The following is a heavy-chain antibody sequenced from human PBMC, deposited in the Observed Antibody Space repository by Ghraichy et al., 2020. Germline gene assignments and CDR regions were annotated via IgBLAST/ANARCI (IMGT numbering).Heavy chain of an antibody. Sequence: GESLNISCAASGFTFSSYAMSWVRQAPGKGLEWVSAISGSGGSTYYADSVKGRFTISRDNSKNTLYLQMNSLRAEDTAVYYCAKVFHIPPYYYYYYGMDVWGQGTTVTVSS. CDR1: GFTFSSYA. CDR3: AKVFHIPPYYYYYYGMDV. CDR2: ISGSGGST. J-gene: IGHJ6*02. V-gene: IGHV3-23*01. D-gene: IGHD2-21*01.